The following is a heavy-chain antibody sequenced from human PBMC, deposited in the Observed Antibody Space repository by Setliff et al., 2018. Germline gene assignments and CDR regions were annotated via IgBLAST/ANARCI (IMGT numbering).Heavy chain of an antibody. D-gene: IGHD2-2*01. CDR1: GYTFTSYG. J-gene: IGHJ6*02. CDR3: AGPGVPAAMFSGIDV. Sequence: GASVKVSCKASGYTFTSYGISWVRQAPGQGLEWMGWISAYNGNTNYAQKLQGRVTMTTDTSTSTAYMELRSLRSDDTAVYYCAGPGVPAAMFSGIDVWGQGTTVTVSS. V-gene: IGHV1-18*01. CDR2: ISAYNGNT.